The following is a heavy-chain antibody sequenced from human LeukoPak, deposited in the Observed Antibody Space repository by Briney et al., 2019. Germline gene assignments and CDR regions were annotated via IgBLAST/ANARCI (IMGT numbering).Heavy chain of an antibody. CDR3: ARDLTDCGGDCYSGRYYYYYYMDV. D-gene: IGHD2-21*02. V-gene: IGHV3-20*04. CDR2: INWNGGST. Sequence: GGSLRLSCAASGFTFDDYGMSWVRQAPGKGLEWVSGINWNGGSTGYADSVKGRFAISRDNAKNSLYLQMNSLRAEDTALYYCARDLTDCGGDCYSGRYYYYYYMDVWGKGTTVTVSS. J-gene: IGHJ6*03. CDR1: GFTFDDYG.